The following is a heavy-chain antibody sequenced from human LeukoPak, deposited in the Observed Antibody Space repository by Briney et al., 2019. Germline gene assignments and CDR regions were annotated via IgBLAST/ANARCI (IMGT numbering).Heavy chain of an antibody. CDR3: AKDPMVRGVIPLYFDY. J-gene: IGHJ4*02. Sequence: PGGSLRLSCAAPGFTFSSYAMSWVRQAPGKGLEWVSAISGSGGSTYYADSVKGRFTISRDNSKNTLYLQMNSLRAEDTAVYYCAKDPMVRGVIPLYFDYWGQGTLVTVSS. D-gene: IGHD3-10*01. V-gene: IGHV3-23*01. CDR2: ISGSGGST. CDR1: GFTFSSYA.